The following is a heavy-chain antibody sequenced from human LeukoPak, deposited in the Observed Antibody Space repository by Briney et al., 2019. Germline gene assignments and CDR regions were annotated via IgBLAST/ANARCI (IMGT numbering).Heavy chain of an antibody. Sequence: GASLKVSCKASGYTFTSYYVQWVRQAPGQALEWVGIINPSDGSTRYAQKFQGRVTMTRDTSTSTVYMEVSSLRSEDTAVYYCARDSAGAGQIDYWGQGTLVTVSS. D-gene: IGHD6-19*01. CDR3: ARDSAGAGQIDY. CDR1: GYTFTSYY. CDR2: INPSDGST. V-gene: IGHV1-46*01. J-gene: IGHJ4*02.